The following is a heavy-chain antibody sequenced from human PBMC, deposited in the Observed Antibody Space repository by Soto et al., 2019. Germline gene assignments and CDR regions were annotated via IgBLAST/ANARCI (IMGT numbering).Heavy chain of an antibody. CDR3: ARGVFSSGVVGLDY. V-gene: IGHV6-1*01. CDR2: TYYRSKWYN. D-gene: IGHD6-19*01. Sequence: QIQLQQSGPGLVKPSQTLSLTCAISGDSVSSNSVTWSWIRQSPSRGLEWLGRTYYRSKWYNEYAVTVKSRITINPDTSKNQFSLQLNSVIPEDTGIYYCARGVFSSGVVGLDYWGQGTLVTVSS. J-gene: IGHJ4*02. CDR1: GDSVSSNSVT.